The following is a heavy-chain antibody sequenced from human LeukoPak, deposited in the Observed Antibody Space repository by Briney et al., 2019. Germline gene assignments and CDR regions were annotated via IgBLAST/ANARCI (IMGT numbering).Heavy chain of an antibody. CDR3: AKDHPGAGTTIGAFDY. CDR1: GFTFSSYG. CDR2: ISYDGSNK. J-gene: IGHJ4*02. V-gene: IGHV3-30*18. Sequence: GGSLRLSCEASGFTFSSYGMHWVRRAPGKGLEWVAVISYDGSNKYYADSVKGRFTISRDNSKNTLYLQMNSLRAEDTAVYYCAKDHPGAGTTIGAFDYWGQGTLVTVSS. D-gene: IGHD1-1*01.